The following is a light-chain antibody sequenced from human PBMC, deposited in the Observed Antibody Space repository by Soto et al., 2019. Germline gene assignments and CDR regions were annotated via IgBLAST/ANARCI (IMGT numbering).Light chain of an antibody. Sequence: EIVLTQSPATLSVSPGETATLSCRASQNLNTNLAWYQQKPGQAPRLLIYFISTRATGIPARFSGSGSGTDFTLTISSLQSEDFAVYYCQQYNNWPPLTFGGGTKVEIK. V-gene: IGKV3-15*01. CDR2: FIS. CDR3: QQYNNWPPLT. J-gene: IGKJ4*01. CDR1: QNLNTN.